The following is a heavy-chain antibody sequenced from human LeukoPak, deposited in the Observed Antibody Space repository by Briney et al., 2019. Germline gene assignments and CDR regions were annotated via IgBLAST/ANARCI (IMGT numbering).Heavy chain of an antibody. CDR2: INPNSGGT. CDR1: GYTFTGYY. J-gene: IGHJ6*02. D-gene: IGHD3-9*01. Sequence: EASVKVSCKASGYTFTGYYLHWVRQAPGQGLEWMGWINPNSGGTNYAQKFQGRVTMTRDTSISTAYMELSRPRSDDTAVYYCARGGDILTGYYNDYYYYYGMDVWGQGTTVTVSS. CDR3: ARGGDILTGYYNDYYYYYGMDV. V-gene: IGHV1-2*02.